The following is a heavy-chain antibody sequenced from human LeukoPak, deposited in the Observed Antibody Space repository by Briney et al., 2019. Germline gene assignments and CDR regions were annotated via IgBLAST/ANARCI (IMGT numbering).Heavy chain of an antibody. CDR1: GFTFSSYA. D-gene: IGHD4-23*01. CDR2: ISGSGATA. Sequence: PGGSLRLSCAASGFTFSSYAMSWVRQAPGKGLEWVSTISGSGATAYYAESVKGRFTISRDNSKNTLYMQMNGLRAEDTAVYYCAKAHFLDYGGNYDYWGQGTLVTVSS. V-gene: IGHV3-23*01. J-gene: IGHJ4*02. CDR3: AKAHFLDYGGNYDY.